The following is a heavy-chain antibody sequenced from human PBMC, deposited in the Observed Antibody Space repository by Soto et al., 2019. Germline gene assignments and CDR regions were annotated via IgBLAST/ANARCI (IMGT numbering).Heavy chain of an antibody. D-gene: IGHD6-13*01. CDR2: ISGSGGST. CDR1: GFTFSSYA. CDR3: AKDSQGIAAAGTSDY. Sequence: GGSLRLSCAASGFTFSSYAMSWARQAPGKGLEWVSAISGSGGSTYYADSVKGRFTISRDNSKNTLYLQMNSLRAEDTAVYYCAKDSQGIAAAGTSDYWGKGTLVTVAS. J-gene: IGHJ4*02. V-gene: IGHV3-23*01.